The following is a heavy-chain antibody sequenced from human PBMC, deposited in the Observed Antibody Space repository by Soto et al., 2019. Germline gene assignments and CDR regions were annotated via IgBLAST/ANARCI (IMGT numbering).Heavy chain of an antibody. Sequence: PGGSLRLSCAASGFTFSSYAMSWVRQAPGKGLEWVSAISGSGGSTYYADSVKGRFTISRDNSKNTLYLQMNSLRAEDTAVYYCAKKEYSSSWYYLGSGFLLDYWGQGTLVTVSS. CDR2: ISGSGGST. D-gene: IGHD6-13*01. J-gene: IGHJ4*02. CDR3: AKKEYSSSWYYLGSGFLLDY. V-gene: IGHV3-23*01. CDR1: GFTFSSYA.